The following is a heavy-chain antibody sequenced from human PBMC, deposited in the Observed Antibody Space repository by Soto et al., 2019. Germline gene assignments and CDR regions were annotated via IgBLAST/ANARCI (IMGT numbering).Heavy chain of an antibody. D-gene: IGHD3-9*01. V-gene: IGHV3-23*01. J-gene: IGHJ4*02. CDR2: IRGDGGQT. Sequence: GGSLRLSCTASGFTFTSYGMGWVRQAPGKGLQWVSTIRGDGGQTHYTDSVKGRFSISRDNSKNTVYLQMDSLRAEDTAMYFCARDVGLDSDDFFAYWGQGTQVTVSS. CDR1: GFTFTSYG. CDR3: ARDVGLDSDDFFAY.